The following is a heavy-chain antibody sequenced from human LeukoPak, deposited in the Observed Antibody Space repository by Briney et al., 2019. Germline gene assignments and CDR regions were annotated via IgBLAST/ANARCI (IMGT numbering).Heavy chain of an antibody. CDR2: IYHGGST. J-gene: IGHJ5*02. CDR1: GGSLSRGSYY. D-gene: IGHD6-13*01. CDR3: ARDAKRYSSTPPDPPRVWFDP. V-gene: IGHV4-61*10. Sequence: SETLSLTCTVSGGSLSRGSYYGGWIRQPAGKGLGWIGYIYHGGSTYYNPSLKSRVTISVDRSKNQFSLKLSSVTAADTAVYYCARDAKRYSSTPPDPPRVWFDPWGQGTPVTVSS.